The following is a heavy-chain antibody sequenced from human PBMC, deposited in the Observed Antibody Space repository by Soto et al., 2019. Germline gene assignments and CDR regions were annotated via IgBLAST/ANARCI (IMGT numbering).Heavy chain of an antibody. D-gene: IGHD1-7*01. Sequence: KPSETLSLTCAVYGGSFSGYYWRWIRQPPGMGLEWIGEINHSGSTNYNPSLKSRVTISVDTSKNQFSLKLSSVTAADTAVYYCARCMELGYYYAMDVWGQGTTVTVSS. CDR1: GGSFSGYY. J-gene: IGHJ6*02. V-gene: IGHV4-34*01. CDR2: INHSGST. CDR3: ARCMELGYYYAMDV.